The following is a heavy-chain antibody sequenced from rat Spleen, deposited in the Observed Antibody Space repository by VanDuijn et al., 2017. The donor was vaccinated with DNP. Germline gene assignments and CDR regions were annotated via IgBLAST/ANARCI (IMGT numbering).Heavy chain of an antibody. Sequence: EVQLVESGGGLVQPGRSLKLSCTASGFTFSNYDMAWVRQAPTKGLEWVASIGPGGGSAYYRDSIKGRFTGSRDNAKSSLYLLMDSLRSEDTATYYCARRSYGLFLRPWYFDLWGPGTSVTVSS. D-gene: IGHD1-6*01. V-gene: IGHV5-25*01. CDR3: ARRSYGLFLRPWYFDL. J-gene: IGHJ1*01. CDR1: GFTFSNYD. CDR2: IGPGGGSA.